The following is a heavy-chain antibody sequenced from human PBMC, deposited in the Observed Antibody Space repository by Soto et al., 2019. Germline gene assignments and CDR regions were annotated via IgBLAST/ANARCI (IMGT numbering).Heavy chain of an antibody. J-gene: IGHJ6*02. CDR2: IIPIFGTA. V-gene: IGHV1-69*12. CDR3: ARGMVRFLDSLGVDV. D-gene: IGHD3-3*01. Sequence: QVQLVQSGAEVKKPGSSVKVSCKASGGTFSNYAMSWVRQAPGQGLEWMGGIIPIFGTANYAQKFQGRVTITADESTSTAYMELSSLRSEDTAVYYRARGMVRFLDSLGVDVWGQGTTVTVSS. CDR1: GGTFSNYA.